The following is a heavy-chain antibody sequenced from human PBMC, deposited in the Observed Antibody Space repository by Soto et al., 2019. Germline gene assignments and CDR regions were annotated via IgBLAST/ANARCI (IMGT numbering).Heavy chain of an antibody. CDR2: IYPGDSDT. J-gene: IGHJ6*04. CDR3: ARLSGSSSSRQYYYYYCMDV. CDR1: GYSFTSYW. Sequence: PGESLKISCKGSGYSFTSYWIGWVRQMPGKGLEWMGIIYPGDSDTRYSPSFQGQVTISADKSISTAYLQWSSLKASDTAMYYCARLSGSSSSRQYYYYYCMDVWGKGTTVTVSS. V-gene: IGHV5-51*01. D-gene: IGHD6-13*01.